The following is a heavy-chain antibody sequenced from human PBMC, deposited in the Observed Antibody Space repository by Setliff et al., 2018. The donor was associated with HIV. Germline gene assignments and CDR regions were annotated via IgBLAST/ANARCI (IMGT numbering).Heavy chain of an antibody. CDR1: GFTFSSYT. CDR3: ARDQEYVIVVAASMNMPGYLHYYYMDV. CDR2: ISGSGKFM. D-gene: IGHD2-2*01. V-gene: IGHV3-21*01. Sequence: GGSLRLSCAASGFTFSSYTMNWVRQAPGKGLEWVASISGSGKFMYYADSVKGRFTISRDNADSSLYLQMNSLRADDTAVYYCARDQEYVIVVAASMNMPGYLHYYYMDVWGRGSTVTVSS. J-gene: IGHJ6*03.